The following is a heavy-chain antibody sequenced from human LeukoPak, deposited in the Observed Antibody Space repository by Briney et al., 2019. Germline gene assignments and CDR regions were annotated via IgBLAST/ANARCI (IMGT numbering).Heavy chain of an antibody. CDR2: ISYDGRNK. CDR1: GFTFSSYA. J-gene: IGHJ4*02. Sequence: GGSLRLSCAASGFTFSSYAMHWVRQAPGKGLEWVAAISYDGRNKYYAESVKGRFTISRDNSKNTLYLQMNSLRAEDTAVYYCAKLLYYYDSSQPYWGQGTLVTVSS. CDR3: AKLLYYYDSSQPY. D-gene: IGHD3-22*01. V-gene: IGHV3-30-3*02.